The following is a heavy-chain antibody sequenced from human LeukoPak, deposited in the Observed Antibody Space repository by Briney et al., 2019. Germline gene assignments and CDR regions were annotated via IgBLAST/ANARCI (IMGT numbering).Heavy chain of an antibody. CDR2: IRGNNDNT. V-gene: IGHV1-18*01. D-gene: IGHD6-19*01. J-gene: IGHJ4*02. CDR3: ATGQWLAPFDY. Sequence: ASVKVSCKTSGYIFNTYGISWVRQAPGQGLEWMAWIRGNNDNTKYAQKFQGRATLTTDTSTSTAYMELRSLRSDDTAVYYCATGQWLAPFDYWGQGTLVTVSS. CDR1: GYIFNTYG.